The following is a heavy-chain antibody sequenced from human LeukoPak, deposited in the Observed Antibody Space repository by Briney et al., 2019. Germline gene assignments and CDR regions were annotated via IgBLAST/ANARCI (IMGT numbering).Heavy chain of an antibody. CDR3: AKDDSTGGFDY. J-gene: IGHJ4*02. V-gene: IGHV3-43*02. Sequence: GGSLRLSCAASGFSFDDSAMYWVRQAPGKGLEWVSLISGDGASAFYADSAKGRFTISRDNSKNSLYLQMNSPRTEDTAFYYCAKDDSTGGFDYWGQGTLVTVSS. CDR2: ISGDGASA. CDR1: GFSFDDSA. D-gene: IGHD7-27*01.